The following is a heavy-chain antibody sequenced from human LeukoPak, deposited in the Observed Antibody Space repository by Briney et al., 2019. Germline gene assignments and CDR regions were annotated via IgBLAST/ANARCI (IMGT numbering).Heavy chain of an antibody. D-gene: IGHD6-13*01. CDR1: GFTFSDYY. CDR3: ARDSSRPDY. J-gene: IGHJ4*02. V-gene: IGHV3-11*06. Sequence: GGSLSLSCAASGFTFSDYYMSWIRQAPGKGLEWVSYISSSSSYTNYADSVKGRFTISRDNAKNSLYLQMNSLRAEDTAVYYCARDSSRPDYWGQGTLVTVSS. CDR2: ISSSSSYT.